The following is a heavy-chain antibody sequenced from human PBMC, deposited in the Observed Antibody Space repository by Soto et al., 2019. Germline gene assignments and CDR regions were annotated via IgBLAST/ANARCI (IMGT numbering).Heavy chain of an antibody. CDR3: VRDGNCITTRCYGNWFDP. CDR2: INSDASHT. Sequence: SGGSLRLSCAASGFTFSTYWMHWIRQVPGKGLEWVSRINSDASHTYYADSVKGRFTISRDNAKNTLHLEMNSLRAEDTAVYYCVRDGNCITTRCYGNWFDPWGPGPLVTVSS. D-gene: IGHD2-2*01. CDR1: GFTFSTYW. J-gene: IGHJ5*02. V-gene: IGHV3-74*01.